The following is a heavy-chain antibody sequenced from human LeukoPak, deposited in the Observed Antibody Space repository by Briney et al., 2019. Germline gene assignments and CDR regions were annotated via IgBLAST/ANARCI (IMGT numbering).Heavy chain of an antibody. CDR3: ARDQDWNYAFDI. D-gene: IGHD1-7*01. Sequence: ASVKVSCKASGYTLTSYFIHWVRQAPGQGLEWMGIINPSGGSTSYAQKFQGRVSMTRDTSTSTVYMELSSLRSEDTAVYYCARDQDWNYAFDIWGQGTMVTVSS. J-gene: IGHJ3*02. CDR2: INPSGGST. V-gene: IGHV1-46*01. CDR1: GYTLTSYF.